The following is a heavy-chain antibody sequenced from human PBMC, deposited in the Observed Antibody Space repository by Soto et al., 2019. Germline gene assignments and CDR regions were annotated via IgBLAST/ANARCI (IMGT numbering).Heavy chain of an antibody. CDR3: ARGVKGSSWGDYYYYGMDV. Sequence: SETLSLTCTVSGGSISSYYWSWIRQPPGKGLEWIGYIYYSGSTNYNPSLKSRVTTSVDTSKNQFSLKLSSVTAADTAVYYCARGVKGSSWGDYYYYGMDVWGQGTTVTVSS. CDR1: GGSISSYY. CDR2: IYYSGST. J-gene: IGHJ6*02. V-gene: IGHV4-59*01. D-gene: IGHD6-13*01.